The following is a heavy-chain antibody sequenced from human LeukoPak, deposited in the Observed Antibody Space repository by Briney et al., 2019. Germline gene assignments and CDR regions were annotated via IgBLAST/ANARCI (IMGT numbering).Heavy chain of an antibody. J-gene: IGHJ4*02. CDR1: GGSISRGDYY. D-gene: IGHD2-15*01. CDR3: ARSSGGETLGLDY. V-gene: IGHV4-31*03. CDR2: IYYSGST. Sequence: SQTLSLTCTVSGGSISRGDYYWNWMRQHPGKGLEWIGYIYYSGSTYYNPSLKSRVTISVDTSKNQFSLKLSSVTAADTAVYYCARSSGGETLGLDYWGQGTLVTVSS.